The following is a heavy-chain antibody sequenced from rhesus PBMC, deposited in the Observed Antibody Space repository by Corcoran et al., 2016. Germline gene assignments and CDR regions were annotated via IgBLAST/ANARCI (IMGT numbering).Heavy chain of an antibody. V-gene: IGHV4-122*02. CDR3: ARMNTVYWYFDL. J-gene: IGHJ2*01. CDR2: ITDNGRT. Sequence: QVQLQESGPGLVKPSETLSLTCAVSGGSISSGYYYWSWIRQPPGKGLEWIGYITDNGRTTYYPALKSRVTSSRDTAKNQFSLKLSSVTAADTAVYYCARMNTVYWYFDLWGPGTPITISS. D-gene: IGHD4-23*01. CDR1: GGSISSGYYY.